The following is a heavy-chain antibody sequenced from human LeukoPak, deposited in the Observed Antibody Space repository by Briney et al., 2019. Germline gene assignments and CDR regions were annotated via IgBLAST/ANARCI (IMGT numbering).Heavy chain of an antibody. CDR2: ISSSSSTI. J-gene: IGHJ4*02. CDR3: ARDFPQGLFDY. CDR1: GFTFSSYS. V-gene: IGHV3-48*04. Sequence: GGSLRLSCAASGFTFSSYSMNWVRQAPGKGLEWVSYISSSSSTICYADSVKGRFTISRDNAKNSLYLQMNSLRAEDTAVYYCARDFPQGLFDYWGQGTLVTVSS.